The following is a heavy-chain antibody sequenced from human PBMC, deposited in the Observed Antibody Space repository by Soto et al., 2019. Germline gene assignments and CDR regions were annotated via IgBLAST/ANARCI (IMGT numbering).Heavy chain of an antibody. CDR2: ISAYNGNT. D-gene: IGHD2-15*01. Sequence: ASVKVSCKASGYTFTSYGISWVRQAPGQGLEWMGWISAYNGNTNYAQKLQGRVTMTTDTSTSTAYMELRSLRSDDTAVYYCARFFRGCSRPVVAAIDYRGQGTLVPVSA. CDR1: GYTFTSYG. V-gene: IGHV1-18*01. J-gene: IGHJ4*02. CDR3: ARFFRGCSRPVVAAIDY.